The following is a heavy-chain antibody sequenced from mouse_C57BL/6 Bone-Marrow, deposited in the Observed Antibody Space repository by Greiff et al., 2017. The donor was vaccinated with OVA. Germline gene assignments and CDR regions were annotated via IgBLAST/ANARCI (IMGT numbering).Heavy chain of an antibody. CDR3: TRYMGGSSSYYFDY. D-gene: IGHD1-1*01. CDR1: GFTFTDYY. J-gene: IGHJ2*01. Sequence: EVKLQESGGGLVQPGGSLSLSCAASGFTFTDYYMSWVRQPPGKALEWLGFIRNKANGYTTEYSASVKGRFTISSDNSQSILYLQMNALRAEDSATYYGTRYMGGSSSYYFDYWGQGTTLTVSS. CDR2: IRNKANGYTT. V-gene: IGHV7-3*01.